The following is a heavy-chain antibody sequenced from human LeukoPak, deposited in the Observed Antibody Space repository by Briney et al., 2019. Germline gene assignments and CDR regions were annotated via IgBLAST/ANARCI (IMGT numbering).Heavy chain of an antibody. V-gene: IGHV1-18*01. Sequence: ASVKVSCKTSGYSFTSYDINWVRQAPGQGLEWMGRVSSYTRNTVYAEKFHGRVTMASDTSTNSAYMELSSLRSEDTAVYYCARDVGSGYYSTPNYWGQGTLVTVSS. CDR2: VSSYTRNT. J-gene: IGHJ4*02. D-gene: IGHD3-22*01. CDR3: ARDVGSGYYSTPNY. CDR1: GYSFTSYD.